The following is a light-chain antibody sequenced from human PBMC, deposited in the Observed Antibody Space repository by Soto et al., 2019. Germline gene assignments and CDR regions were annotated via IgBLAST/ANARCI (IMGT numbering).Light chain of an antibody. CDR1: QSVSSSY. Sequence: EIVLTQSPGTLSSPGERATLSCRASQSVSSSYLAWYQQKPGQAPRLLIYGASSRATGIPDRFSGSGSGTDFTLTISRLEPEDFAVYYCQQYGGSPPYTFGQGTKLEIK. V-gene: IGKV3-20*01. CDR3: QQYGGSPPYT. J-gene: IGKJ2*01. CDR2: GAS.